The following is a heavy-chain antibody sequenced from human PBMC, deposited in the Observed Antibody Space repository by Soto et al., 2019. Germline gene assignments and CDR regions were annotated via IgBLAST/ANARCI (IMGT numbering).Heavy chain of an antibody. CDR3: AREFREQWLVRSNAFDI. D-gene: IGHD6-19*01. CDR2: IWYDGSNK. CDR1: GFTFSSYG. Sequence: GGSLRLSCAASGFTFSSYGMHWVRQAPGKGLEWVAVIWYDGSNKYYADSVKGRFTISRDNSKNTLYLQMNSLRAEDTAVYYCAREFREQWLVRSNAFDIWGQGTMVTVSS. J-gene: IGHJ3*02. V-gene: IGHV3-33*01.